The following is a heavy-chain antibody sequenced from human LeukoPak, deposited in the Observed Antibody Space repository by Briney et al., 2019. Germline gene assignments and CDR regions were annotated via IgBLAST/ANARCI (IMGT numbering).Heavy chain of an antibody. Sequence: HGASVKVSCKASGYTFTGHYLHWVRQAPGQGPEWMGWLNPTSGGTNYAQKFQGRVNMTRDTSIITAYMELSRLTSDDTAVYFCARLGVSNYWFFDLWGRGTLVTVSS. CDR3: ARLGVSNYWFFDL. J-gene: IGHJ2*01. D-gene: IGHD2-8*01. V-gene: IGHV1-2*02. CDR2: LNPTSGGT. CDR1: GYTFTGHY.